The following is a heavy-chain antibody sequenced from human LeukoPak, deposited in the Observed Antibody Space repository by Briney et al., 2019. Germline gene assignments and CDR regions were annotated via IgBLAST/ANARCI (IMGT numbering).Heavy chain of an antibody. CDR1: GGSISSYH. CDR3: ARDRGLDGSDQLDS. V-gene: IGHV4-4*07. Sequence: ETLSLTCTVSGGSISSYHWIWIRQPAGKGLEWIGRINSNGDTVYNPSLKSRATMSLDMTNNQFSLKLSSVTAADTAVYYCARDRGLDGSDQLDSWGPGTLVTVSS. D-gene: IGHD3-10*01. J-gene: IGHJ5*01. CDR2: INSNGDT.